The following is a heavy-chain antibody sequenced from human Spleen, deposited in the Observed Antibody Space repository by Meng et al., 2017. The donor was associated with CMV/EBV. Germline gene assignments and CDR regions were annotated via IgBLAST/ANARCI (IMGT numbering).Heavy chain of an antibody. CDR2: IYYSGTT. CDR3: ASERWTHYFDN. CDR1: GGSISSSSYY. J-gene: IGHJ4*02. Sequence: SETLSLTCTVSGGSISSSSYYWGWIRQPPGMGLEWIGSIYYSGTTYYNSSLKSRVTISVYTSKNQFSLNLHSVTAADTAVYYCASERWTHYFDNWGPGTLVTVS. V-gene: IGHV4-39*07. D-gene: IGHD4-23*01.